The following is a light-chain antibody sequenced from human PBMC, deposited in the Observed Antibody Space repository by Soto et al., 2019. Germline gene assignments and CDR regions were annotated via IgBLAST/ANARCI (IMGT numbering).Light chain of an antibody. CDR2: DVS. V-gene: IGLV2-11*01. Sequence: LAQPRSVSGSPGQSVSIPCTGTSSDVGRYSYVSWYQQHPGKAPKLMIYDVSERPSGVPDRFSGSKSGNTASLTISGLQAEDEADYYCCSYAGTYTGVFGTGTKVTVL. CDR3: CSYAGTYTGV. J-gene: IGLJ1*01. CDR1: SSDVGRYSY.